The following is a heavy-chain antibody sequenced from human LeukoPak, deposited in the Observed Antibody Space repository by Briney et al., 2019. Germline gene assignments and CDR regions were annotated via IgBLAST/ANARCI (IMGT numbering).Heavy chain of an antibody. Sequence: GASVKVSCKASGYTFITYDINWVRQATGQGLEWMGWMNPNSGNTGYAQKFQGRVTSTSNTSISTAYMELSSLRSEDTAVYYCARFLSKQQLSDYWGQGTLVTVSS. V-gene: IGHV1-8*03. J-gene: IGHJ4*02. CDR1: GYTFITYD. CDR2: MNPNSGNT. D-gene: IGHD6-13*01. CDR3: ARFLSKQQLSDY.